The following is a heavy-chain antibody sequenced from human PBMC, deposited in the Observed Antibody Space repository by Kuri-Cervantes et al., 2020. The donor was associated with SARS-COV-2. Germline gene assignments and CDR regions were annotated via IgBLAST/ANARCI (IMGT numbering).Heavy chain of an antibody. Sequence: GGSLRLSCIGSGFTFGDYAMRWFRQAPGKGLEWVGFIRSKAHGGTTEYAASVKGRFTISRDDSKSIASLQMNSLKTEDTAVYYCTREDDYIDLELGFDYRGQGTLVTVSS. J-gene: IGHJ4*02. CDR2: IRSKAHGGTT. V-gene: IGHV3-49*03. D-gene: IGHD4-17*01. CDR1: GFTFGDYA. CDR3: TREDDYIDLELGFDY.